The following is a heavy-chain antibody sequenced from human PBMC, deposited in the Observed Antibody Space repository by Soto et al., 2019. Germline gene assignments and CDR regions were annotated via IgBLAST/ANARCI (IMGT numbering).Heavy chain of an antibody. V-gene: IGHV3-13*05. CDR1: GFTFRNYD. J-gene: IGHJ6*02. CDR2: ISAAGDR. Sequence: EVQLVESGGGLVQPGGSLRLSCEASGFTFRNYDMHWVRQGTGKGLEWVSGISAAGDRDYADSVERRFTISRENAQNSFFLQMNSLRVCDTAVYYCARTDRDFYGLDVWGQGTTVIVSS. CDR3: ARTDRDFYGLDV.